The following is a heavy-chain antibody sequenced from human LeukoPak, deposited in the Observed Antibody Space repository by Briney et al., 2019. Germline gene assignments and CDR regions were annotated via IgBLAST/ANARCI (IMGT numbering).Heavy chain of an antibody. CDR3: ARDHGYSYGYFVN. V-gene: IGHV4-59*01. CDR1: GGSISSYY. Sequence: SETLSLTCTVSGGSISSYYWSWIRQPPGKGLEWIGYIYYSGSTNYNPSLKSRVTISVDTSKNQFSLKLSSVTAADTAVYYCARDHGYSYGYFVNWGQGTLVTVSS. J-gene: IGHJ4*02. D-gene: IGHD5-18*01. CDR2: IYYSGST.